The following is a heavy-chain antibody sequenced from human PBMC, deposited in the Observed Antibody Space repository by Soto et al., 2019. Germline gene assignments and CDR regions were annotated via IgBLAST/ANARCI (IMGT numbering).Heavy chain of an antibody. D-gene: IGHD2-15*01. CDR2: INPNSGGT. V-gene: IGHV1-2*04. Sequence: ASVKGSCKISGYTITVYAVHSVRLAPGQRHEWMGWINPNSGGTNYAQKFQGWVTMTRDTSISTDYMELSRLRSDDTAVYYCARGLGYCSGGSCFIDAFDIWGQGTMVTVSS. CDR3: ARGLGYCSGGSCFIDAFDI. CDR1: GYTITVYA. J-gene: IGHJ3*02.